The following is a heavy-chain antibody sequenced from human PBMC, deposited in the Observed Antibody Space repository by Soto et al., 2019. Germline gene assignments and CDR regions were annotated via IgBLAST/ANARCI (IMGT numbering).Heavy chain of an antibody. Sequence: PGGSLRLSCAASGITFSNYWMSWVRQAPGKGLEWVANINPDGSDKYYVDSVKGRFTISRDNAKHSLYLQMNSLRVEDTAVYYCARGRVVSDYWGQGTLVTVSS. J-gene: IGHJ4*02. V-gene: IGHV3-7*03. CDR3: ARGRVVSDY. CDR1: GITFSNYW. CDR2: INPDGSDK. D-gene: IGHD3-3*01.